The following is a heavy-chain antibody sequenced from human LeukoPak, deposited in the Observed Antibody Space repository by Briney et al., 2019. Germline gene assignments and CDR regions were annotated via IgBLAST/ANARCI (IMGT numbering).Heavy chain of an antibody. V-gene: IGHV1-69*05. CDR2: IIPIFGTV. CDR1: GGTFSSYA. J-gene: IGHJ3*02. D-gene: IGHD3-22*01. CDR3: ARDRFEYYDSSGYSDAFDI. Sequence: ASVKVSCKASGGTFSSYAISWVRQAPGQGLEWMGRIIPIFGTVNYAQKFQGRVTITTDESTSTAYMELSSLRSEDTAVYYCARDRFEYYDSSGYSDAFDIWGQGTMVTVSS.